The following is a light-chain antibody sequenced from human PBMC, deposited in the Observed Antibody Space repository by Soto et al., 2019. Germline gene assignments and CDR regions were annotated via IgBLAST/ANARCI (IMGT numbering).Light chain of an antibody. Sequence: EIGITQSPSTLSVSPGERATLSCRASQSVSSNLAWYQQKPGQAPRLLIYGASTRATGIPARFSGSGSGTEFTLTISSLQSEDFAVYYCQQYNNWWTFGQGTKVDI. CDR2: GAS. J-gene: IGKJ1*01. CDR3: QQYNNWWT. V-gene: IGKV3-15*01. CDR1: QSVSSN.